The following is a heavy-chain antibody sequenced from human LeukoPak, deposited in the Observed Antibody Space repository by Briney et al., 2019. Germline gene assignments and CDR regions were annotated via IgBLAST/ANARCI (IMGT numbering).Heavy chain of an antibody. CDR2: IYSGGST. Sequence: GGSLRLSCAASGFTVSSNYMSWVRQAPGKGLEWVSVIYSGGSTYYADSVKGRFTISRDNSKNTLYLQMNSLRAEDTAVYYCARLKRYCSSTSCLLGAFDIWGQGTMVTVSS. CDR3: ARLKRYCSSTSCLLGAFDI. J-gene: IGHJ3*02. V-gene: IGHV3-53*01. CDR1: GFTVSSNY. D-gene: IGHD2-2*01.